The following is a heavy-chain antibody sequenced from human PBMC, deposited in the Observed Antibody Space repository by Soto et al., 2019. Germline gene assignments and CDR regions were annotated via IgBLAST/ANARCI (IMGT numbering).Heavy chain of an antibody. CDR3: ARRGGYSGIFDAFDI. D-gene: IGHD1-26*01. CDR2: IYPGDSDT. Sequence: RGESLKISCKGSGYSFTSYWIGWVRQMPGKGLEWMGIIYPGDSDTRYSPSFQGQVTISADKSISTAYLQWSSLKASDTAMYYCARRGGYSGIFDAFDIWGQGTMVTVSS. CDR1: GYSFTSYW. J-gene: IGHJ3*02. V-gene: IGHV5-51*01.